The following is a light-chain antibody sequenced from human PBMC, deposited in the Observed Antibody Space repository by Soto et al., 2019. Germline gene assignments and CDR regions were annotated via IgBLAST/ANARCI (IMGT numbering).Light chain of an antibody. Sequence: QSVLTQPASVSGSPGQSITIPCTGTSGDVGSYNLVSWYQQHPGKAPKLLIYEVTERPSGVSNRFSGSKSGNTASLTISGLQPDDEADYYCCTYAGNSPVFRTGTKVPVL. CDR2: EVT. J-gene: IGLJ1*01. V-gene: IGLV2-23*02. CDR3: CTYAGNSPV. CDR1: SGDVGSYNL.